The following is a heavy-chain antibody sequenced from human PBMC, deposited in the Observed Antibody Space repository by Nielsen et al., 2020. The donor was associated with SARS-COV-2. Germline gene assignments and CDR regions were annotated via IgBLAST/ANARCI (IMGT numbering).Heavy chain of an antibody. CDR3: ATEVNQGGMDV. J-gene: IGHJ6*02. CDR2: ISPNRGTT. D-gene: IGHD1-14*01. CDR1: GYTATDYF. V-gene: IGHV1-2*06. Sequence: ASVKVSCKASGYTATDYFVHWVRQAPGQGLEWMGRISPNRGTTNYAQTFQGRVIMTRDTSTATAYIELSRLTSDDPAVYYCATEVNQGGMDVWGQGTTVIVSS.